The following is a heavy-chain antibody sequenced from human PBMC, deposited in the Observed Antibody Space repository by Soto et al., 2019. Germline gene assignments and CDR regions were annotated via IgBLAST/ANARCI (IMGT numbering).Heavy chain of an antibody. Sequence: QVQLPESGPGLVKPSQTLSLTCTVSGGSISSGGYYWSWIRQHPGKGLEWIGYIYYSGSTYYNLSLKGEVTISVDPSKIQFSPKLISVTAAYTAVYCCARQLPHSCRTGLYFDYWVQGTLVTVSS. V-gene: IGHV4-31*01. J-gene: IGHJ4*02. CDR2: IYYSGST. CDR1: GGSISSGGYY. D-gene: IGHD1-7*01. CDR3: ARQLPHSCRTGLYFDY.